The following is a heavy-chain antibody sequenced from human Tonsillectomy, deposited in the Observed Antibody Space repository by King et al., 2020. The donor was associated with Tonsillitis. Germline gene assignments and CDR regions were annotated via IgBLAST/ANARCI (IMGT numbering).Heavy chain of an antibody. Sequence: QLVQSGGGVVQPGRSLRLSCAASGFTFSSYGMHWVRQAPGKGLEWVAVIWFDGSNQYYADSVKGRFTISRDNSKNTLYLQLNSLRADDTAVYYCGRVGGGRFPIDYWGQGTLVIVSS. CDR3: GRVGGGRFPIDY. J-gene: IGHJ4*02. CDR1: GFTFSSYG. D-gene: IGHD3-16*01. CDR2: IWFDGSNQ. V-gene: IGHV3-33*08.